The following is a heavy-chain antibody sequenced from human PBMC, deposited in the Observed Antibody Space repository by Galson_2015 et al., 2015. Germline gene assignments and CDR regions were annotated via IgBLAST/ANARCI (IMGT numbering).Heavy chain of an antibody. CDR1: GFTFSSYR. Sequence: SLRLSCAASGFTFSSYRMNWVRQAPGKGLEWVSYISSSSSTIYYADSVKGRSTISRDNAKNSLYLQMNSLRDEDTAVYYCAREPYCSGGSCYGFDYCGQGTLVTVSS. D-gene: IGHD2-15*01. CDR2: ISSSSSTI. CDR3: AREPYCSGGSCYGFDY. V-gene: IGHV3-48*02. J-gene: IGHJ4*02.